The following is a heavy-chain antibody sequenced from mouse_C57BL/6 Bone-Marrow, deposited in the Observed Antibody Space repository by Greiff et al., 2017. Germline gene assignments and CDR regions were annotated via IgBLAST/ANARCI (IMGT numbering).Heavy chain of an antibody. CDR1: GFTFSDYG. CDR2: ISNLAYSI. D-gene: IGHD2-1*01. CDR3: ARFYYGNSFAY. Sequence: EVKLQESGGGLVQPGGSLKLSCAASGFTFSDYGMAWVRQAPRKGPEWVAFISNLAYSIYYADTVTGRFTISRENAKNTLYLEMSSLRSEDTAMYYCARFYYGNSFAYWGQGTLVTVSA. J-gene: IGHJ3*01. V-gene: IGHV5-15*01.